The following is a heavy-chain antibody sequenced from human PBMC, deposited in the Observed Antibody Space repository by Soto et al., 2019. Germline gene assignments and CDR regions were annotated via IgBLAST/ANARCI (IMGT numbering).Heavy chain of an antibody. J-gene: IGHJ6*02. Sequence: QXLSGGGSGFTFSSYSMSWVLQAPGKGLDWVSVISGSGGITYSADSVKGRFTISRDNSKNILYLQMNSLRAEDTAVYYCAKGIKDTGGYYYYSMDVWGQRTAVTVSS. V-gene: IGHV3-23*01. CDR3: AKGIKDTGGYYYYSMDV. CDR2: ISGSGGIT. CDR1: GFTFSSYS.